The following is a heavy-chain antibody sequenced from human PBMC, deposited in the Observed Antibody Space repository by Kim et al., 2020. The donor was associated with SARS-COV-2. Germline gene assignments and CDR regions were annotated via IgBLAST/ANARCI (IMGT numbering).Heavy chain of an antibody. J-gene: IGHJ4*02. D-gene: IGHD2-2*01. CDR3: ARGVRTPATVYY. Sequence: GGSLRLSCAASGFTVSSNYMSWVRQAPGKGLEWVSVIYSGGSTYYADSVKGRFTISRDNSKNTLYLQMNSLRAEDTAVYYCARGVRTPATVYYWGQGTLVTVSS. CDR2: IYSGGST. CDR1: GFTVSSNY. V-gene: IGHV3-66*02.